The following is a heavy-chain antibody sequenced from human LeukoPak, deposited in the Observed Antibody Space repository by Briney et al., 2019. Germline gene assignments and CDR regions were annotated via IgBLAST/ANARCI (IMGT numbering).Heavy chain of an antibody. J-gene: IGHJ4*02. CDR2: ISYDGSNK. V-gene: IGHV3-30*04. CDR3: AREVAAAVGGFDY. CDR1: GFTFSSYA. D-gene: IGHD6-13*01. Sequence: GRSLRLSCAASGFTFSSYAMHWVRQAPGKGLEWVAVISYDGSNKYYADSVKGRFTISRDNSKNTLCLQVNSLRAEDTAVYYCAREVAAAVGGFDYWGQGTLVTVSS.